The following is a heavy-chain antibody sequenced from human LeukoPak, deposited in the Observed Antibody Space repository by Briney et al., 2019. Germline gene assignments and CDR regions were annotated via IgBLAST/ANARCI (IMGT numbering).Heavy chain of an antibody. D-gene: IGHD2-21*02. J-gene: IGHJ5*02. CDR3: ARGSRSAGVLTAIWFDP. CDR2: INHSGST. Sequence: SETLSLTCAVYGGSFSGYYWSWIRQPPGKGLEWIGEINHSGSTNYNPPLKSRVTISVDTSKNQFSLKLSSVTAADTAVYYCARGSRSAGVLTAIWFDPWGQGTLVTVSS. CDR1: GGSFSGYY. V-gene: IGHV4-34*01.